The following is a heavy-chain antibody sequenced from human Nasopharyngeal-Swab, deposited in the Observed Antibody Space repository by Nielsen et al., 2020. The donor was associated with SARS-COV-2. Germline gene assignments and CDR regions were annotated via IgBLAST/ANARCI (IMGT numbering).Heavy chain of an antibody. Sequence: GESLKISCIASGFTFNIYAMAWVRRTPGRGLQWVSGISASGGSTYYTDSVKGRFAVSRDNSRNTLYLQMHSLRVEDTALYYCAKDHTAVAGTYEGSPNYFDYWGQGTLVTVSS. J-gene: IGHJ4*02. CDR1: GFTFNIYA. CDR2: ISASGGST. CDR3: AKDHTAVAGTYEGSPNYFDY. D-gene: IGHD6-19*01. V-gene: IGHV3-23*01.